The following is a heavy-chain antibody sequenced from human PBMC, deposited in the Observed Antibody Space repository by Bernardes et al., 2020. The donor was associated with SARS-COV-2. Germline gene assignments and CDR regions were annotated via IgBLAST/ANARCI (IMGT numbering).Heavy chain of an antibody. D-gene: IGHD2-2*01. CDR3: ARPMMPGGGAFDI. Sequence: GGSLRLSCAASGFTFSSYEMNWVRQAPGKGLEWVSYISSSGSTRYYADSVKGRFTISRDNAKNSLYLQMNSLRAEDTAVYYCARPMMPGGGAFDIWGQGTMVTVSS. V-gene: IGHV3-48*03. CDR1: GFTFSSYE. J-gene: IGHJ3*02. CDR2: ISSSGSTR.